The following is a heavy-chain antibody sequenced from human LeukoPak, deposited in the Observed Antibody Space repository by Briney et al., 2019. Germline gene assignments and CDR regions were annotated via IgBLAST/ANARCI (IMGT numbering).Heavy chain of an antibody. V-gene: IGHV1-18*01. CDR2: ISAYNGNT. Sequence: ASVKVSCKASGYTFTSYGISWVRQAPGQGLEWMGWISAYNGNTNYAQKLQGRVTMTTDTSTSTAYMELRSLRSDDTAVYYCARRQLLWFGGLLDAFDIWGQGTMVTVSS. CDR1: GYTFTSYG. CDR3: ARRQLLWFGGLLDAFDI. J-gene: IGHJ3*02. D-gene: IGHD3-10*01.